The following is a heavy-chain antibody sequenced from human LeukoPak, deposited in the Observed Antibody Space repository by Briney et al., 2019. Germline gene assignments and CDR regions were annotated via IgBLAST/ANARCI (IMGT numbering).Heavy chain of an antibody. CDR2: IYIRGDT. J-gene: IGHJ4*02. V-gene: IGHV4-4*07. Sequence: SETLSLTCTISGGSISHYYCSWIRQTAGKGLEWIGRIYIRGDTKYNPSLKNRVTMSADTSKGQLSLSLTSVSAADTAVYYCARVTYTNSWHIDYWGQGTLVTVSS. CDR3: ARVTYTNSWHIDY. D-gene: IGHD6-13*01. CDR1: GGSISHYY.